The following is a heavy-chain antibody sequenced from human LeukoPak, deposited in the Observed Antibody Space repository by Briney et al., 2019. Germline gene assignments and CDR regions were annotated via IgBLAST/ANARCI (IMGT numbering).Heavy chain of an antibody. CDR2: IDYSGST. Sequence: SETLSLTCTVSGGSISNYYWSWIRQPPGEGLEWIAYIDYSGSTVYNPSLKSRVTISMDTSKRQFSLKLSSVTAADAAVYYCAGEDYGGYRFNYWGQGTLVTVSS. V-gene: IGHV4-59*01. CDR1: GGSISNYY. J-gene: IGHJ4*02. CDR3: AGEDYGGYRFNY. D-gene: IGHD4-23*01.